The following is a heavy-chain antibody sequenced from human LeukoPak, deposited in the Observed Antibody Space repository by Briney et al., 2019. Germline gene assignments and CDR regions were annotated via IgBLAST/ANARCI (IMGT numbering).Heavy chain of an antibody. J-gene: IGHJ4*02. CDR2: VHFSGST. CDR1: NASVTSQH. D-gene: IGHD3-22*01. CDR3: ARDDSSRDDSGGYHY. V-gene: IGHV4-4*07. Sequence: SETLSLTCAVFNASVTSQHWAWIRQPAGKGLDWVGRVHFSGSTNYNPFLRSRLALSLDKTKNDLSLTLKSVSAADTAVYYCARDDSSRDDSGGYHYWGRGVLVTVSS.